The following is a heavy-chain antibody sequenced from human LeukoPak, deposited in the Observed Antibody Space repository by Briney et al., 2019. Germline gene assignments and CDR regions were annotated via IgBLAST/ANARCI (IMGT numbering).Heavy chain of an antibody. CDR1: GGTFSSYA. CDR2: IIPIFGTA. CDR3: ARTYYDSSGYGPDY. J-gene: IGHJ4*02. D-gene: IGHD3-22*01. V-gene: IGHV1-69*05. Sequence: SVKVSCKASGGTFSSYAISWVRQAPGQGLEWMGRIIPIFGTANYAQKFQGRVTITTDESTSTAYMELSSLRPEDTAVYYCARTYYDSSGYGPDYWGQGTLVTVSS.